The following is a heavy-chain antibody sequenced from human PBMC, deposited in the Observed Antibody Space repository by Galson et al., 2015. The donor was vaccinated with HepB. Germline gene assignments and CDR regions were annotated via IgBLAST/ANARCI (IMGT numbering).Heavy chain of an antibody. J-gene: IGHJ6*02. V-gene: IGHV3-33*01. D-gene: IGHD3-22*01. CDR1: GFTFSSSD. CDR2: IWSDGSNK. Sequence: SLRLSCAASGFTFSSSDTHWVRQAAGKGLEWVALIWSDGSNKYYVDSVKGRFTISRDNSKNTLYLQMNSLRAEDTAVYYCARDSNYSESSSMDVWGQGITVTVSS. CDR3: ARDSNYSESSSMDV.